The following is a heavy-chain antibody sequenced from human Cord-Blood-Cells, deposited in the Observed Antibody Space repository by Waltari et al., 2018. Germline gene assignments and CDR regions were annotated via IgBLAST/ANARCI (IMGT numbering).Heavy chain of an antibody. CDR1: GLTFSSHW. CDR2: IKQDGSEK. V-gene: IGHV3-7*01. Sequence: EVQLVEYGGGLVQPGGPLRLSCAASGLTFSSHWLSGVRQAPGKGLEWVANIKQDGSEKYYVDSVKGRFTISRDNAKNSLYLQMNSLRAEDTAVYYCARENDFWSGYYVDYWGQGTLVTVSS. J-gene: IGHJ4*02. D-gene: IGHD3-3*01. CDR3: ARENDFWSGYYVDY.